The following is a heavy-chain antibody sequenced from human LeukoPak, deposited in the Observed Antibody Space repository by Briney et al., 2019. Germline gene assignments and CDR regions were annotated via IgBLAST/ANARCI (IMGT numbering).Heavy chain of an antibody. CDR2: IIPIFGTA. CDR3: ARYEYSGKNLFDP. V-gene: IGHV1-69*05. D-gene: IGHD6-6*01. Sequence: ASVKVSCKASGGTFSSYAISWVRQAPGQGLEWMGGIIPIFGTANYAQKFQGRVTITTDESTSTAYMELSSLRSEDTAVYYCARYEYSGKNLFDPWGQGTLVTVSS. J-gene: IGHJ5*02. CDR1: GGTFSSYA.